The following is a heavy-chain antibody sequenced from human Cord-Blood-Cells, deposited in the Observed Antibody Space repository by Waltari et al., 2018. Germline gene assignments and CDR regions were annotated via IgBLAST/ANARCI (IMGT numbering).Heavy chain of an antibody. Sequence: QVQLQESGPGLVKPSETLSLTCTVSGGSISSYYWSWIRPPPGKGLEWIGYIYYSGSTNYNPSLKSRVTISVDTSKNQFSLKLSSVTAADTAVYYCARGYSSSWYEYYYYMDVWGKGTTVTVSS. CDR2: IYYSGST. D-gene: IGHD6-13*01. CDR3: ARGYSSSWYEYYYYMDV. V-gene: IGHV4-59*01. CDR1: GGSISSYY. J-gene: IGHJ6*03.